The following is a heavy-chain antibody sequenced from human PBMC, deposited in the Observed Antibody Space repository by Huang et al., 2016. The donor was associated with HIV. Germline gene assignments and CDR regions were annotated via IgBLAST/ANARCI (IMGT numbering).Heavy chain of an antibody. J-gene: IGHJ6*03. CDR1: RFTFSNYA. D-gene: IGHD5-12*01. Sequence: QVQLVESGGGVVQPGRSLRLSCAASRFTFSNYAMHWVRQDPGNGLEWGAVISYDGSNKYYADSVKGRFTISRDNSKNTLYLQMNSLRAEDTAVYYCARDLWLRDLYYYYYMDVWGKGTTVTVSS. V-gene: IGHV3-30-3*01. CDR2: ISYDGSNK. CDR3: ARDLWLRDLYYYYYMDV.